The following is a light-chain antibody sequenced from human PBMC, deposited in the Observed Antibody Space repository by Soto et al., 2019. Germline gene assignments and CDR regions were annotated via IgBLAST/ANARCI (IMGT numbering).Light chain of an antibody. J-gene: IGLJ1*01. V-gene: IGLV2-14*01. CDR2: DVS. Sequence: QSALTQPASVSGSPGQSVTISCTGTSSDVGGYNYVSWYQQHPGKAPQLMIYDVSNRPSGVSNRFSGSTSGNTASLTISGLQAEDEADYYCSSYTSSSTRVFGTGTKVTVL. CDR1: SSDVGGYNY. CDR3: SSYTSSSTRV.